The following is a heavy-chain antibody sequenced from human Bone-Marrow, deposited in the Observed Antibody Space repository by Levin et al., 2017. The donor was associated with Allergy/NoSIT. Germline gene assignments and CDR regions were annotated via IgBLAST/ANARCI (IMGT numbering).Heavy chain of an antibody. V-gene: IGHV3-43*01. CDR1: GFNFADYT. D-gene: IGHD3/OR15-3a*01. CDR3: AKDISRRGLAMPDQ. J-gene: IGHJ4*02. CDR2: LSWDGGTT. Sequence: GGSLRLSCVASGFNFADYTMHWVRQSPRKGLEWVSLLSWDGGTTAYAASVQGRFTVSRGSTRNSIYLQMNSLRIDDTALYYCAKDISRRGLAMPDQWGQGTLVTVSP.